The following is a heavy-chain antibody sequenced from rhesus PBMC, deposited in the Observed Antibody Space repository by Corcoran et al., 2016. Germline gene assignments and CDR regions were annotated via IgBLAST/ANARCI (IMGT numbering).Heavy chain of an antibody. J-gene: IGHJ3*01. V-gene: IGHV4S14*01. CDR1: GYSISNGFY. Sequence: QVQLQESGPGLVKPSETLSLTCAVSGYSISNGFYWGLIRQPPGKGLEWIGYLHGSGGNNYVNPSLKRRVTRSLDTSKNHLSLRLSAVTAADTAVYYCARLRGRYDAFDFWGLGLSVTVSS. D-gene: IGHD3-9*01. CDR2: LHGSGGNN. CDR3: ARLRGRYDAFDF.